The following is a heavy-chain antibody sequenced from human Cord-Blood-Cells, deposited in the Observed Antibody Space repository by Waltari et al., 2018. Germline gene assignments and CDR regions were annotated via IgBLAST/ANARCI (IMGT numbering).Heavy chain of an antibody. CDR2: RNPNSGNK. CDR3: ARGAWQWVHAGFDP. D-gene: IGHD6-19*01. V-gene: IGHV1-8*03. J-gene: IGHJ5*02. CDR1: GYTFTSYD. Sequence: QVQLVQSGAEVKKPGASVKVSCKASGYTFTSYDINWVRQATGQGLEWMGWRNPNSGNKGDAQKFQGRVTITRNTAISTAYRGLSSLRSEDTAVYYCARGAWQWVHAGFDPWGQGTLVTVSS.